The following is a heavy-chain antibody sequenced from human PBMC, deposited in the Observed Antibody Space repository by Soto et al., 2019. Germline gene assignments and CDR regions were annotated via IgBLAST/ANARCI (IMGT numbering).Heavy chain of an antibody. CDR2: IYSGGST. CDR1: GFTVSSNY. D-gene: IGHD6-13*01. J-gene: IGHJ4*02. CDR3: ARMGSSWYFDY. Sequence: GGSLRLSRAASGFTVSSNYMSWVRQAPGKGLEWVSVIYSGGSTYYADSVKGRFTISRDNSKNTLYLQMNSLRAEDTAVYYCARMGSSWYFDYWGQGTLVTVSS. V-gene: IGHV3-53*01.